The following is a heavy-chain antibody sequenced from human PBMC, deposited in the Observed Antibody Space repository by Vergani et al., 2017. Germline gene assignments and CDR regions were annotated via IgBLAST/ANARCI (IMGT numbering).Heavy chain of an antibody. J-gene: IGHJ4*02. CDR1: GFTFSTHA. CDR3: AKVNAYYDILTGYSSFDY. CDR2: ISGSGGST. Sequence: DVQLLQSGGDLVQPGGSLKLSCVASGFTFSTHAMSWVRQAPGKGLEWVSAISGSGGSTYYADSVKGRFTISRDNSKNTLYLQMNSLRAEDTAVYYCAKVNAYYDILTGYSSFDYWGQGTLVTVSS. D-gene: IGHD3-9*01. V-gene: IGHV3-23*01.